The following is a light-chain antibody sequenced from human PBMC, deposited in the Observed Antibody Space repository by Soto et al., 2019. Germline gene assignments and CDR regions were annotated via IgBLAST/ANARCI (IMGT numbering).Light chain of an antibody. J-gene: IGKJ3*01. Sequence: IVMTQSPATLSVSPGERATLSCRANQNIVNNLAWYQQKPGQGPWLLIYGASTRATGVPARFSGSGSGTEFTLTISSLQSEDFALYYCQQYYDWPLTFGPGTKLDIK. CDR1: QNIVNN. CDR2: GAS. V-gene: IGKV3-15*01. CDR3: QQYYDWPLT.